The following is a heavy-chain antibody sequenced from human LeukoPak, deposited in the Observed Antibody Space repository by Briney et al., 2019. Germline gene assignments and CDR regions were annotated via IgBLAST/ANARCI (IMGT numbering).Heavy chain of an antibody. CDR2: ISSSSSYI. D-gene: IGHD1-14*01. CDR1: GFTFSSYS. Sequence: GGSLRPSCAASGFTFSSYSMNWVRQAPGMGLEWVSSISSSSSYIYYADSVKGRFTISRDNAKNSLYLQMNSLRAEDTAVYYCGGLIEGLNRLFDYWGQGTLVTVSS. J-gene: IGHJ4*02. V-gene: IGHV3-21*01. CDR3: GGLIEGLNRLFDY.